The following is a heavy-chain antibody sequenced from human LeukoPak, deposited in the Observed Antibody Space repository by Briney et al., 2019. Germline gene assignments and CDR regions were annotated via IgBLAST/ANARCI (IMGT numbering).Heavy chain of an antibody. J-gene: IGHJ5*02. D-gene: IGHD6-13*01. CDR1: GYTFTSYY. CDR3: AILRSKRLYSSSPNWFDP. Sequence: GASVKVSCKASGYTFTSYYMHWVRQAPGQGLERMGIINPSGGSTSYAQKFQGRVTMTRDTSTSTAYMELSSLRSEDTAVYYCAILRSKRLYSSSPNWFDPWGQGTLVTVSS. CDR2: INPSGGST. V-gene: IGHV1-46*01.